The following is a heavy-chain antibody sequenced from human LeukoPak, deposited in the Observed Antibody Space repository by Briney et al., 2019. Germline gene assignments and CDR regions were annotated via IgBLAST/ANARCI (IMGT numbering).Heavy chain of an antibody. CDR3: AKSGAGETRPYFDY. CDR2: ISGSGGST. CDR1: GFTFSSYA. J-gene: IGHJ4*02. V-gene: IGHV3-23*01. Sequence: GGSLRLSCAASGFTFSSYAMSRVRQAPGKGLEWVSAISGSGGSTYYADSVKGRFTISRDNSKNTLYLQMNSLRAEDTAVYYCAKSGAGETRPYFDYWGQGTLVTVSS. D-gene: IGHD6-25*01.